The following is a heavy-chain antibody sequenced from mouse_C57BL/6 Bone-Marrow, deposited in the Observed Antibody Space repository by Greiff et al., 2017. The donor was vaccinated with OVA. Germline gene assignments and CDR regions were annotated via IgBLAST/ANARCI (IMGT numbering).Heavy chain of an antibody. CDR1: GYTFTDYN. V-gene: IGHV1-22*01. D-gene: IGHD1-1*01. Sequence: EVQLQQSGPELVKPGASVKMSCTASGYTFTDYNMHWVKQSHGKSLEWIGYINPNNGGTSYHQNFKGKATLTVNKSSSTDYMELRSMTAEDSAVYYCARSDGSSGGAMDYWGQGTSVTVSS. CDR3: ARSDGSSGGAMDY. CDR2: INPNNGGT. J-gene: IGHJ4*01.